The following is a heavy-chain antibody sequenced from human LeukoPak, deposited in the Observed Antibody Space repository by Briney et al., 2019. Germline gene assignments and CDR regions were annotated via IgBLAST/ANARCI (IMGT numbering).Heavy chain of an antibody. Sequence: GESLKISCKGSGYSFTSYWINWVRQMPGKGLEWMGKIDPSDSYTNYSPSFQGHVTIPVDKSINTAYLQWSSLRASDSAMYYCARRGGSGGYWYFDLWGRGTLVTVSS. D-gene: IGHD2-15*01. CDR2: IDPSDSYT. J-gene: IGHJ2*01. V-gene: IGHV5-10-1*01. CDR3: ARRGGSGGYWYFDL. CDR1: GYSFTSYW.